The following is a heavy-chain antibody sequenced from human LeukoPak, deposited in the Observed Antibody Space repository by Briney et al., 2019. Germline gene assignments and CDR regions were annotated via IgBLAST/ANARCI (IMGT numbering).Heavy chain of an antibody. Sequence: GGSLRLSCAASGFTVSTNYMNWVRQAPGKGLEWVALIYSDGSTYYADSVKGRFTISRDNSKNTLYLQMNSLRAEDTAVYYCARDLGYCSGSTCYVGYFDYWGQGTQVTVSS. J-gene: IGHJ4*02. CDR2: IYSDGST. CDR1: GFTVSTNY. V-gene: IGHV3-66*01. CDR3: ARDLGYCSGSTCYVGYFDY. D-gene: IGHD2-15*01.